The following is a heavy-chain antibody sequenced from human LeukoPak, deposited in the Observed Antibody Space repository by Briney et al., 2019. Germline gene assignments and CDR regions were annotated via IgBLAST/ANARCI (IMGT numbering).Heavy chain of an antibody. Sequence: GGSLRLACTASGCTFISHNTNWGRQAPMKGLEWVSSIGTDGSYIYYADSVQGRFTISRDNAKNSLYLQMNSLTAEDTAVYYCARKMKTGDRVGTFDIWGQGTMVTVSS. J-gene: IGHJ3*02. D-gene: IGHD7-27*01. CDR1: GCTFISHN. V-gene: IGHV3-21*01. CDR2: IGTDGSYI. CDR3: ARKMKTGDRVGTFDI.